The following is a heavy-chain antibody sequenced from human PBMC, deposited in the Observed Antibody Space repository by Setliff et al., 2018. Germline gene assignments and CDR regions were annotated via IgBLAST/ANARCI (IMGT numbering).Heavy chain of an antibody. CDR2: IKPDGSET. CDR3: TRDRGGASTRDH. CDR1: GFTFDNYW. V-gene: IGHV3-7*03. Sequence: GGSLSLSCVASGFTFDNYWMGWVRQPPGKGLEWVASIKPDGSETYYVDSVKGRFTVSRDNPKNSLYLQMSSLRAEDTAIYYCTRDRGGASTRDHWGQGTLVTVSS. D-gene: IGHD1-26*01. J-gene: IGHJ4*02.